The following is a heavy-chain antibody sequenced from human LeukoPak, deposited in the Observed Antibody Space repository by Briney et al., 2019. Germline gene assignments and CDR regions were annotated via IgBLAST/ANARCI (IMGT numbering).Heavy chain of an antibody. J-gene: IGHJ6*03. D-gene: IGHD2-2*01. V-gene: IGHV3-30*02. CDR2: IRYDGSNK. Sequence: PGGSLRLSCTASGFTFSSYGMHWVRQAPGKGLEWVAFIRYDGSNKYYADSVKGRFTISRDNSKNTLYLQMNSLRAEDTAVYYCAKDIWYQPLRQRYYYMDVWGKGTTVTVSS. CDR3: AKDIWYQPLRQRYYYMDV. CDR1: GFTFSSYG.